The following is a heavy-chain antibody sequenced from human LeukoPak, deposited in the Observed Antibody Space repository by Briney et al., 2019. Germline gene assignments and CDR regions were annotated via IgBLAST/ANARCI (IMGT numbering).Heavy chain of an antibody. CDR1: GYTFTSYA. J-gene: IGHJ4*02. D-gene: IGHD4-23*01. CDR2: INAGNGNT. Sequence: ASVKVSCKASGYTFTSYAMHWVCQAPGQRLEWMGWINAGNGNTKYSQKFQGRVTITRDTSASTAYRELSSLRSEDTAVYYCARDTVVIPFDYWGQGTLVTVSS. CDR3: ARDTVVIPFDY. V-gene: IGHV1-3*01.